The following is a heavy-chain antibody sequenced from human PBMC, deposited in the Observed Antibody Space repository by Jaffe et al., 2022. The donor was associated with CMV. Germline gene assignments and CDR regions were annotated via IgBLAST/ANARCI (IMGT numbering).Heavy chain of an antibody. CDR1: GYTFTSYY. J-gene: IGHJ6*02. V-gene: IGHV1-46*01. CDR3: ARATFGGVIGTLYGMDV. CDR2: INPSGGST. D-gene: IGHD3-16*02. Sequence: QVQLVQSGAEVKKPGASVKVSCKASGYTFTSYYMHWVRQAPGQGLEWMGIINPSGGSTSYAQKFQGRVTMTRDTSTSTVYMELSSLRSEDTAVYYCARATFGGVIGTLYGMDVWGQGTTVTVSS.